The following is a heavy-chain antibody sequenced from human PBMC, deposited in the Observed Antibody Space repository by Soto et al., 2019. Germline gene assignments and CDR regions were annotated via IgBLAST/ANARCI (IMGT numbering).Heavy chain of an antibody. CDR1: GFTFSSYG. CDR2: VSYDGSNK. Sequence: GGSLRLSCAASGFTFSSYGMHWVRQAPGKGLEWVAVVSYDGSNKYYADSVKGRFTISRDNSKNTLYLQMNSLRAEDTAVYYCAKDQGDYYDSSVSYYFDYWGQGTLVTV. D-gene: IGHD3-22*01. V-gene: IGHV3-30*18. J-gene: IGHJ4*02. CDR3: AKDQGDYYDSSVSYYFDY.